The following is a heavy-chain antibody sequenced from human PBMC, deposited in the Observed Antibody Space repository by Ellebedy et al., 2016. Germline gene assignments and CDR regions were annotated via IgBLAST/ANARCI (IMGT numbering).Heavy chain of an antibody. V-gene: IGHV4-59*11. CDR3: AKWNGGWYAFEV. J-gene: IGHJ3*01. D-gene: IGHD6-19*01. CDR2: VFHTGTT. CDR1: GGSITSHY. Sequence: SETLSLTCTVSGGSITSHYWNWIRRPPGKGLEWIGLVFHTGTTNYSPSLKSRVTMSVDTSKSQFSLGLTSVTAADTAVYYCAKWNGGWYAFEVWGQGTMVTVSS.